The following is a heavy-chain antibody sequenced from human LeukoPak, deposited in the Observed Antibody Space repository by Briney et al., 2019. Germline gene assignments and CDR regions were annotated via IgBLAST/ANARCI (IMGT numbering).Heavy chain of an antibody. CDR3: ARGHGGSYYGPFAFDV. V-gene: IGHV3-48*03. J-gene: IGHJ3*01. Sequence: QPGRSLRLSCAASGFTFSSYEMNWVRQPPGNGLEWDSYISSSGSTIYYADSVKDRRTISRDNATNSLYLQMNSLRAEDTASYYCARGHGGSYYGPFAFDVWGQGTMVTVSS. D-gene: IGHD1-26*01. CDR1: GFTFSSYE. CDR2: ISSSGSTI.